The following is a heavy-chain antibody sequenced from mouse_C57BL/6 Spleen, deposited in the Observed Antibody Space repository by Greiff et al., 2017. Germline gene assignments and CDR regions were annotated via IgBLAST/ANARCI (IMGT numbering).Heavy chain of an antibody. D-gene: IGHD1-3*01. CDR1: GYTFTSYW. Sequence: QVQLKQPGAELVKPGASVKLSCKASGYTFTSYWMHWVKQRPGRGLEWIGRIDPNSGGTKYNEKFKSKATLTVDKPSSTAYMQLSSLTSEDSAVYKCARWGLEVSYYAMGYWGQGTSVTASS. V-gene: IGHV1-72*01. CDR3: ARWGLEVSYYAMGY. CDR2: IDPNSGGT. J-gene: IGHJ4*01.